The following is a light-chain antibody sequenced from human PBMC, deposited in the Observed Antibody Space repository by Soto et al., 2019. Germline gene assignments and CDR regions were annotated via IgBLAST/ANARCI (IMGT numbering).Light chain of an antibody. CDR3: QQNCSSPTFT. CDR1: QSISSY. CDR2: AAS. J-gene: IGKJ5*01. V-gene: IGKV1-39*01. Sequence: IQMTQSPSSLSASVVDSVTITCRASQSISSYLNWYQQKPGKAPKLLIYAASSLQSGVPSRFSGSGSGTDFTLTISRLQPEDFAAYYCQQNCSSPTFTFGQGTRLEIK.